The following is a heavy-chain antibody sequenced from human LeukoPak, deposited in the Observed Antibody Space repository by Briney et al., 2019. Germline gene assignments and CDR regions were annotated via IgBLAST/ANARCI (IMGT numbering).Heavy chain of an antibody. CDR1: GYTFTSYG. CDR3: AREYYYDSSGYYSPFDY. Sequence: ASVKVSCKASGYTFTSYGLNWVRQAPGQGLEWMGWISAYNGNTNYAQKLQGRVTMTTDTSTSTAYMELRSLRSDDTAVYYCAREYYYDSSGYYSPFDYWGQGTLVTVSS. CDR2: ISAYNGNT. D-gene: IGHD3-22*01. V-gene: IGHV1-18*01. J-gene: IGHJ4*02.